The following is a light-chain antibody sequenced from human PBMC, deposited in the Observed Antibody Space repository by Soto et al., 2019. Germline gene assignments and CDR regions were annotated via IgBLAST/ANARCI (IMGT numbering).Light chain of an antibody. CDR1: QGISNY. J-gene: IGKJ1*01. CDR3: QHYNGAPRT. V-gene: IGKV1-27*01. Sequence: LCAVEGKRVDIGGRANQGISNYLAWYQQKPGKVPKLLIYAASTLQSGVPSRFSGSGSGTDFTLTISSLQREDVATYYCQHYNGAPRTFGQGTKVDIK. CDR2: AAS.